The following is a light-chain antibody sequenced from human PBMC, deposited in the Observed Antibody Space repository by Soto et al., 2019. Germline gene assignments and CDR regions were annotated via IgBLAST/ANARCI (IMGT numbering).Light chain of an antibody. J-gene: IGLJ2*01. CDR2: DVS. CDR3: CSHAGSLTLV. CDR1: SSDVGGYNY. Sequence: QSALTQPRSVSGSPGQSVTISCTGTSSDVGGYNYVSWYQKYPGKAPRLMIYDVSKRPSGVPDRFSGSKSGNTASLTISGLQAEDEADYYCCSHAGSLTLVFCGGTTVTVL. V-gene: IGLV2-11*01.